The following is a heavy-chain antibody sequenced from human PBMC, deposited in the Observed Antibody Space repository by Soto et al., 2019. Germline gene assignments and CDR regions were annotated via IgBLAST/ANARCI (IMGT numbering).Heavy chain of an antibody. CDR1: GYTFTSYW. CDR3: MRQLGVDADNWFHP. J-gene: IGHJ5*02. D-gene: IGHD2-8*01. Sequence: PGESLKISCVASGYTFTSYWIGWVRQVPGKGLEWMGIIYPGDSDTRYSPSFRGQVTISADKSISTAYLQWSSLKASDTAMYYCMRQLGVDADNWFHPWGQGTLVTVSS. V-gene: IGHV5-51*01. CDR2: IYPGDSDT.